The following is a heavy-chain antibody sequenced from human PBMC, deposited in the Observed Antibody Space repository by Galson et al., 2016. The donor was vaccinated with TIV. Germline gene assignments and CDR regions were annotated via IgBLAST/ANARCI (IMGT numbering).Heavy chain of an antibody. V-gene: IGHV5-51*01. D-gene: IGHD4-17*01. CDR2: IYPGDSAT. J-gene: IGHJ3*02. CDR3: ARQYDFGDYRGDAFDI. Sequence: QSGAEVKKPGESLKISCQASGYSFSRYWIGWVRQMPGKGLEWMGMIYPGDSATRYSPSFRGQVTISVDKSINTAFLQWSSLKASDTATYYCARQYDFGDYRGDAFDIWGQGTMVIVSS. CDR1: GYSFSRYW.